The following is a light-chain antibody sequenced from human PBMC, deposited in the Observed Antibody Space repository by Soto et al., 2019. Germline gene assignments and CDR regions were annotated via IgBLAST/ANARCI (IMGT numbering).Light chain of an antibody. J-gene: IGKJ1*01. Sequence: EIVLPQSPGTLSLSPGESATLACRASQSVRSNYLAWYQQKPGQAPRLLIFDASYRASDIPHRFSGSGSGTDFTLTISRLKPEDFAVYYCQQYGNAPWTFGQGTKVDIK. CDR1: QSVRSNY. CDR3: QQYGNAPWT. V-gene: IGKV3-20*01. CDR2: DAS.